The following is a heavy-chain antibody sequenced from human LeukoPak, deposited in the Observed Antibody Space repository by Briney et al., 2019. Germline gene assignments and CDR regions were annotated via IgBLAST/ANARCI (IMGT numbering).Heavy chain of an antibody. CDR2: IWYDGSNK. V-gene: IGHV3-33*01. CDR3: ARDKQYQLLYYYYYYYGMDV. Sequence: GGSLRLSCAASGFTFSSYVMRWVRQAPGKGLEWVAVIWYDGSNKYYADSLKSRFTTSRDNSKNTLYLQMNSLRAEDTAVYYCARDKQYQLLYYYYYYYGMDVWGQGTTVTVSS. J-gene: IGHJ6*02. D-gene: IGHD2-2*02. CDR1: GFTFSSYV.